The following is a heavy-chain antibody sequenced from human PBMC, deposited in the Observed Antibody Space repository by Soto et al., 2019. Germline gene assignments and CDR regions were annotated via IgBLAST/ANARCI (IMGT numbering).Heavy chain of an antibody. CDR2: ISSSSSYI. CDR3: ARDEKYYGSGSSYYYYGMDV. D-gene: IGHD3-10*01. V-gene: IGHV3-21*01. J-gene: IGHJ6*02. Sequence: GGSLRLSCAASGFTFSSYSMNWVRQAPGKGLEWVSSISSSSSYIYYADSVKGRFTISRDNAKNSLYLQMNSLRAEDTAVYYCARDEKYYGSGSSYYYYGMDVWGQGTTVTVSS. CDR1: GFTFSSYS.